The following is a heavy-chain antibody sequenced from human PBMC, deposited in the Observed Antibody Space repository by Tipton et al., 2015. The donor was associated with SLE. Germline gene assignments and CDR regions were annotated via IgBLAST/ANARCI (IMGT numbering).Heavy chain of an antibody. D-gene: IGHD3-3*01. V-gene: IGHV3-7*04. CDR1: GFTFSSYW. CDR2: IKQDGSEK. Sequence: SLRLSCAASGFTFSSYWMSWVRQAPGKGLEWVANIKQDGSEKYYVDSVKGRFTISRDNAKNSLYLQMNSLRADDTAVYYCARAILEWTRGRDWAFDIWGQGTMVTVSS. J-gene: IGHJ3*02. CDR3: ARAILEWTRGRDWAFDI.